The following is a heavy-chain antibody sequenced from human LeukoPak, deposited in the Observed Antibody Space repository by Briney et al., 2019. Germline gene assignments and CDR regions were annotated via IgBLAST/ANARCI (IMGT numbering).Heavy chain of an antibody. V-gene: IGHV3-23*01. CDR1: GFTFNNYA. Sequence: PGGSLRLSCTASGFTFNNYAMYWVRQAPRKGLEWVAVIFGSGGSAHYADSVKGRFTISRDNSKNTVYLQMDSLRGEDTAVYYCTKTTTGYSSGQYPGWPADHWGQGALVTVSS. D-gene: IGHD3-22*01. CDR3: TKTTTGYSSGQYPGWPADH. J-gene: IGHJ4*02. CDR2: IFGSGGSA.